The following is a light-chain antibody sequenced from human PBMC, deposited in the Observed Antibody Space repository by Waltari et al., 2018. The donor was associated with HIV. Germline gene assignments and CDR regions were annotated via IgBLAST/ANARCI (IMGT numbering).Light chain of an antibody. J-gene: IGLJ2*01. V-gene: IGLV1-51*01. Sequence: QSVLTQPPSVSAAPGQQVTIPCSGSSSNIGNNYVSWYQQLPGTAPKLLIYDNNKGPAGMPARSSGAKSGTSATLGITGLQTGDEADYYGGTWDSSLSAGGVFGGGTKLTVL. CDR3: GTWDSSLSAGGV. CDR1: SSNIGNNY. CDR2: DNN.